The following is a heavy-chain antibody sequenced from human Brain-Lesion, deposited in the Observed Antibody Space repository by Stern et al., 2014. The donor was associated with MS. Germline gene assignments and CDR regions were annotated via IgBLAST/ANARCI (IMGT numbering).Heavy chain of an antibody. Sequence: QVQLVESGPGLVKPSETLSLTCSVSGGSISRSTYYWGWIRQPPGKGLEWIGSIYYSGTTYYNPSLQSRVTIDTSPNQFSLGLTSLTAADTAVYYCARHDGWLPHYWSQGTLVTVSS. J-gene: IGHJ4*02. CDR1: GGSISRSTYY. CDR2: IYYSGTT. V-gene: IGHV4-39*01. CDR3: ARHDGWLPHY. D-gene: IGHD5-12*01.